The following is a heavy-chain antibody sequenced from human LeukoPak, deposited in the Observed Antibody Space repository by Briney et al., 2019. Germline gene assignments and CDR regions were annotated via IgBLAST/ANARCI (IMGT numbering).Heavy chain of an antibody. CDR3: ARVQSDYGDYSVDY. CDR1: GLTFSGFW. Sequence: GGSLRLSCAASGLTFSGFWMSWVRQAPGKGLEWVANIKQDGSEKYYVDSVKGRFTISRDNAKNSLYLQMNSLRAEDTAVYYCARVQSDYGDYSVDYWGQGTLVTVSS. J-gene: IGHJ4*02. V-gene: IGHV3-7*01. D-gene: IGHD4-17*01. CDR2: IKQDGSEK.